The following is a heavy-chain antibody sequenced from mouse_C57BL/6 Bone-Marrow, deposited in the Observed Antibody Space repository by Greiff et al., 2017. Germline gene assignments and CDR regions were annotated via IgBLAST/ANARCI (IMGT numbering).Heavy chain of an antibody. V-gene: IGHV5-12*01. CDR2: ISNGGGST. D-gene: IGHD1-1*02. Sequence: EVKLVESGGGLVQPGGSLKLSCAASGFTFSDYYMYWVRQTPEKRLEWVAYISNGGGSTYYPDTVKGRFPISRDNAKNTLYLQMCRLKSEDTAMYYCARHGGSYDYFDYWGQGTTLTVSS. CDR1: GFTFSDYY. J-gene: IGHJ2*01. CDR3: ARHGGSYDYFDY.